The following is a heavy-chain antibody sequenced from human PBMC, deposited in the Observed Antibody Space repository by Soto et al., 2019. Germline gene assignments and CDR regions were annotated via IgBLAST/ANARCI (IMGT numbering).Heavy chain of an antibody. CDR1: GYTFTGYY. J-gene: IGHJ4*02. D-gene: IGHD5-12*01. CDR3: ARDWNIVATEFDY. V-gene: IGHV1-2*02. CDR2: INPNSGGT. Sequence: ASVKVSCKVSGYTFTGYYMHWVRQAPGQGLEWMGWINPNSGGTNYAPEFQGRVTMTRDTSISTAYMELTTLRSDDTAVYYCARDWNIVATEFDYWGQGTLVTVSS.